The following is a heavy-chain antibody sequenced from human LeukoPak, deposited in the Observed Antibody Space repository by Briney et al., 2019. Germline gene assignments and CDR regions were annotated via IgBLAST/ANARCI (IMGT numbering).Heavy chain of an antibody. Sequence: GGSLRLSCAASGFTFSSYSMNWVRQAPGKGLEWVSSISSSSSYIYYADSVKGRFTISRDNAKNSLYLQMNSLRAEDTAVYYCASGHSSSPSFDYWGQGTLVTVSS. CDR2: ISSSSSYI. D-gene: IGHD6-13*01. CDR3: ASGHSSSPSFDY. CDR1: GFTFSSYS. V-gene: IGHV3-21*01. J-gene: IGHJ4*02.